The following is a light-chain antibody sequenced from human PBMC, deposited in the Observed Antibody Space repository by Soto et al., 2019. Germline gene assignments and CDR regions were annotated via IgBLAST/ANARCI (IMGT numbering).Light chain of an antibody. Sequence: EIQMTQSPSTLSVSVGDRVTITCRASQTISSWLAWYQQKPGKAPKLLIYKASTLKSGVPSRFSGSGSGTEFTLTISSLQPDDFATYYCQQYNSLWTFGQGTKVDNK. J-gene: IGKJ1*01. CDR2: KAS. V-gene: IGKV1-5*03. CDR1: QTISSW. CDR3: QQYNSLWT.